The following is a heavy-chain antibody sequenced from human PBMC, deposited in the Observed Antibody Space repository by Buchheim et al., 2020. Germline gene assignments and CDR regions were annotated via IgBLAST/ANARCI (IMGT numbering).Heavy chain of an antibody. CDR1: GFTFSSYG. CDR3: AKGRLKYYYDSSGYSGIDY. J-gene: IGHJ4*02. D-gene: IGHD3-22*01. Sequence: QVQLVESGGGVVQPGRSLRLSCAASGFTFSSYGMHWVRQAPGKGLEWVAVISYDGSNKYYADSVKGRFTISRDNSKNTLYLQMNSLRAEDTAVYYCAKGRLKYYYDSSGYSGIDYWGQGTL. V-gene: IGHV3-30*18. CDR2: ISYDGSNK.